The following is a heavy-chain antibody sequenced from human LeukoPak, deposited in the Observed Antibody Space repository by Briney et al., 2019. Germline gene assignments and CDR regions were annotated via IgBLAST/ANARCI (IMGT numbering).Heavy chain of an antibody. V-gene: IGHV5-51*01. CDR1: GYSFTSYW. D-gene: IGHD6-13*01. CDR3: AGLIAAAGTTQTNWFDP. Sequence: GESLKISCKGSGYSFTSYWIGWVRQMPGKGLEWMGIIYPGDSDTRYSPSFQGQVTISADKSISTAYLQWSSLKASDTAMYYCAGLIAAAGTTQTNWFDPWGQGTLVTVSS. J-gene: IGHJ5*02. CDR2: IYPGDSDT.